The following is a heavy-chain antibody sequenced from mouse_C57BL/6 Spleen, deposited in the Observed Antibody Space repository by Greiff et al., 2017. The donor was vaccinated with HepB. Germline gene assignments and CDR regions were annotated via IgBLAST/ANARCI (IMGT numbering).Heavy chain of an antibody. Sequence: QVQLQQPGAELVKPGASVKLSCKASGYTFTSYWMQWVKQRPGQGLEWIGEIDPSDSYTNYNQKFKGKATLTVDTSSSTAYMQLSSLTSEDSAVYYCARYYYGSSYVGWYFDVWGTGTTVTVSS. D-gene: IGHD1-1*01. CDR2: IDPSDSYT. CDR1: GYTFTSYW. V-gene: IGHV1-50*01. CDR3: ARYYYGSSYVGWYFDV. J-gene: IGHJ1*03.